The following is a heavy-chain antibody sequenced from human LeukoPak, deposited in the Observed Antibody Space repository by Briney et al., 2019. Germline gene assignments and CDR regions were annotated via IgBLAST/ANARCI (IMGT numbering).Heavy chain of an antibody. D-gene: IGHD6-19*01. CDR3: ARGTAIAVEDY. CDR2: INHSGST. Sequence: SETLSLTCAVYGGSFSGYYWSWIRQPPGKGLEWIGEINHSGSTNYNPSLKSRVTISVDTSKNQFSLKLSFVTAADTAVYYCARGTAIAVEDYWGQGTLVTVSS. V-gene: IGHV4-34*01. CDR1: GGSFSGYY. J-gene: IGHJ4*02.